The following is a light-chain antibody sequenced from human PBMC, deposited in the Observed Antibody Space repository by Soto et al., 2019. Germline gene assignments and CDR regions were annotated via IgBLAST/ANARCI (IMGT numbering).Light chain of an antibody. Sequence: EIVLTQSPGTLSLSPGERATLSCRASQSVSSSYLAWYQQKPGQAPRLLIYGASSRATGFPDRFSGSGSGTDFTLTISGLEPEDFAVYYCQQYGSSPWTFGQGTTVEIK. J-gene: IGKJ1*01. V-gene: IGKV3-20*01. CDR2: GAS. CDR3: QQYGSSPWT. CDR1: QSVSSSY.